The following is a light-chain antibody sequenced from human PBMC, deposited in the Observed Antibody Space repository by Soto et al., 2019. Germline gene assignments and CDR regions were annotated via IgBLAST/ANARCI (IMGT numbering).Light chain of an antibody. V-gene: IGLV2-14*01. CDR2: EVS. Sequence: QSVLTQPASVSGSPGQSITISCPGTSSDVGGYNYVSWYQQHPGKAPKLVIYEVSNRPSGVSNRFSGSKSGNTASLTISGLQAEDEADYYCSSYTSGSTLVFGTGTKVTVL. J-gene: IGLJ1*01. CDR1: SSDVGGYNY. CDR3: SSYTSGSTLV.